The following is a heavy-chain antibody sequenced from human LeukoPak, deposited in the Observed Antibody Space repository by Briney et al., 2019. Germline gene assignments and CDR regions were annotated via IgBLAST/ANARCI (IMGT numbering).Heavy chain of an antibody. CDR2: INGDGSST. D-gene: IGHD3-10*01. CDR1: GFTFSSYW. V-gene: IGHV3-74*01. Sequence: GGSLRLSCTASGFTFSSYWMHWVRQAPGEGLVCVSRINGDGSSTSYADSVKGRFTISRDNAKNTLYLQMNSLRAEDTAVYYCTRSSGFGSGSYYGDYWGQGTLVTVSS. CDR3: TRSSGFGSGSYYGDY. J-gene: IGHJ4*02.